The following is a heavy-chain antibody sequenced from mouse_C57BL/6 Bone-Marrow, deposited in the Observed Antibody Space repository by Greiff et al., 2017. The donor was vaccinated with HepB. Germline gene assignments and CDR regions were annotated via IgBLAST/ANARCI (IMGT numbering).Heavy chain of an antibody. CDR1: GFTFSDFY. D-gene: IGHD1-2*01. CDR2: SRNKANDYTT. J-gene: IGHJ3*01. V-gene: IGHV7-1*01. CDR3: ARDYGRFAY. Sequence: EVKVVESGGGLVQSGRSLRLSCATSGFTFSDFYMEWVRQAPGKGLEWIAASRNKANDYTTEYSASVKGRFIVSRDTSQSILYLQMNALRAEETAIYYCARDYGRFAYWGQGTLVTVSA.